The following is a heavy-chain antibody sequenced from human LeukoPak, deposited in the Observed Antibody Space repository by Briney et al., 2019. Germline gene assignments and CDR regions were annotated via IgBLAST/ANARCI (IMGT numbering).Heavy chain of an antibody. CDR3: ARRRAEGGSNGHYNWFDP. CDR1: GGSISNYY. D-gene: IGHD6-13*01. CDR2: IYYSGST. Sequence: SETLSLTCTVSGGSISNYYWSWIRQPPGKGLEWIGYIYYSGSTNYNPSLKSRVTMSVDASKNQFSLRLSSMTAADTAVYYCARRRAEGGSNGHYNWFDPWGQGILVTVSS. J-gene: IGHJ5*02. V-gene: IGHV4-59*01.